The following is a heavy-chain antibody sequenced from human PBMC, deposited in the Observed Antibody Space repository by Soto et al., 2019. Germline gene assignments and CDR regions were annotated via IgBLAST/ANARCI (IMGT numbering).Heavy chain of an antibody. CDR3: ARSNYDYGDSDFDY. Sequence: PGGSLRLSCAASGFTFSSYSMNWVRQAPGKGLEWVSSISSSSSYIYYADSVKGRFTISRDNAKNSLYLQMNSLRAEDTAVYYCARSNYDYGDSDFDYWGQGTLVTVSS. CDR1: GFTFSSYS. J-gene: IGHJ4*02. V-gene: IGHV3-21*01. CDR2: ISSSSSYI. D-gene: IGHD4-17*01.